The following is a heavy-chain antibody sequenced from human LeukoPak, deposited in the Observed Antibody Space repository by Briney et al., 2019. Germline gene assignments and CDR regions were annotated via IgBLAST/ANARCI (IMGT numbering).Heavy chain of an antibody. CDR1: GFTFSSYA. D-gene: IGHD6-19*01. J-gene: IGHJ4*02. CDR2: ISYDGSNK. V-gene: IGHV3-30-3*01. Sequence: GGSLRLSCAASGFTFSSYAMHWVRQAPGKGLEWVAVISYDGSNKYYADSVKGRFTISRDNSKNTLYLQMNSLRAEATAVYYCARRVSSEGSFDYWGQGTLVTVSS. CDR3: ARRVSSEGSFDY.